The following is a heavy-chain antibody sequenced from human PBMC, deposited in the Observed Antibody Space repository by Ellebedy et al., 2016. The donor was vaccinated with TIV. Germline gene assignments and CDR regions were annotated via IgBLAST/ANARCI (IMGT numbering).Heavy chain of an antibody. CDR1: GFTFNTYW. Sequence: PGGSLRLSCEASGFTFNTYWMTWVRQAPGKGLEWVANIKQDGSEKYYVDSVKGRFTISRGNAKNSLYLQMNSLRAEDTAVYYCARDHVSGWALGFWGQGTLVTVSS. CDR2: IKQDGSEK. CDR3: ARDHVSGWALGF. V-gene: IGHV3-7*01. D-gene: IGHD6-19*01. J-gene: IGHJ4*02.